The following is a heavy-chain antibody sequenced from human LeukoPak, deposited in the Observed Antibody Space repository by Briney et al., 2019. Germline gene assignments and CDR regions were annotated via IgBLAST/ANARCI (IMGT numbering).Heavy chain of an antibody. CDR1: GGSFSGYY. J-gene: IGHJ4*02. D-gene: IGHD2-21*02. CDR3: ARGGSVVTATPLDFDY. Sequence: SETLSLTCAVYGGSFSGYYWSWIRQPPGKGLEWIGEINHSGSTNYNPSLKSRVTISVDTSKNQFSLKLSSVTAADTAVYYCARGGSVVTATPLDFDYWGQGTLVTVSS. V-gene: IGHV4-34*01. CDR2: INHSGST.